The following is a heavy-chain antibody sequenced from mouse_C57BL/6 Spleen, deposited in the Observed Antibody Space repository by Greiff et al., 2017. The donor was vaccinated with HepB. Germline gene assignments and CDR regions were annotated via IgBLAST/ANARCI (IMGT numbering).Heavy chain of an antibody. CDR3: ANNLLWLRRGLYYAMDY. CDR1: GYTFTSYG. Sequence: QVQLKESGAELARPGASVKLSCKASGYTFTSYGISWVKQRTGQGLEWIGEIYPRSGNTYYNEKFKGKATLTADKSSSTAYMELRSLTSEDSAVYFCANNLLWLRRGLYYAMDYWGQGTSVTVSS. D-gene: IGHD2-2*01. J-gene: IGHJ4*01. V-gene: IGHV1-81*01. CDR2: IYPRSGNT.